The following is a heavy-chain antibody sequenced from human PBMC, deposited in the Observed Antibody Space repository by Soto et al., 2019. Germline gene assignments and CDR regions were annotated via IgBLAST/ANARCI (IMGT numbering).Heavy chain of an antibody. J-gene: IGHJ5*02. CDR2: INSDGSST. V-gene: IGHV3-74*01. Sequence: EVQLVESGGGLVQPGGSLRLSCAVSGFTFSNYWMHWVRQAPGKGLVWVSRINSDGSSTSYADFVKGRFTISRDNAKNTLYMQMNSLRAEDTAVYYCARFRVDGDYVPLGQGTLVTVSS. CDR1: GFTFSNYW. D-gene: IGHD4-17*01. CDR3: ARFRVDGDYVP.